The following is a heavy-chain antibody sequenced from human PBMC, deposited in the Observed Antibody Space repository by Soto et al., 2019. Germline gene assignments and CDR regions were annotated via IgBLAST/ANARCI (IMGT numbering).Heavy chain of an antibody. V-gene: IGHV4-31*03. CDR1: GVSISNGGYY. Sequence: QVQLQESGPGLVKPSQTLSLTCTVSGVSISNGGYYWSWIRQHPGKGLEWIGYIFYTGSTYYNPSLRSRVXXXAXXSKNQFSLKVTSVTAADTAVYYCARAGYSSGRLDYWGQGTLVTVSS. D-gene: IGHD6-19*01. CDR2: IFYTGST. J-gene: IGHJ4*02. CDR3: ARAGYSSGRLDY.